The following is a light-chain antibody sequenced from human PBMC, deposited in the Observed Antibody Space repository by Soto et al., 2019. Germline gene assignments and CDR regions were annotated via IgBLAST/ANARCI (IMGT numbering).Light chain of an antibody. CDR2: GAS. CDR3: QQYGSYRK. J-gene: IGKJ1*01. CDR1: QSVSSSY. V-gene: IGKV3-20*01. Sequence: EIVLTQSPGTLSLSPGERATLSCRASQSVSSSYLAWYQQKLGQAPRLLIYGASSRATGIPDRFSGSGSGTDFTLTISRLEPEDFAVYYCQQYGSYRKCGQGTKVDIK.